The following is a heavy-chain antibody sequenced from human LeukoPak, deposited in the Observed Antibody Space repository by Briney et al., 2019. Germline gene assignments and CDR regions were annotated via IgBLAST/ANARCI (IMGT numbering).Heavy chain of an antibody. D-gene: IGHD4-17*01. CDR2: ISSSGRTT. CDR1: GFTFSDYY. Sequence: GGSLRLSCAASGFTFSDYYMSWIRQAPGKGLEWVSYISSSGRTTYYADSVKGRVTISRDNAKNSLYLQMNSLRAEDTAMYYCARDRPGTVTTFDYWGQGTLVTVSS. J-gene: IGHJ4*02. V-gene: IGHV3-11*04. CDR3: ARDRPGTVTTFDY.